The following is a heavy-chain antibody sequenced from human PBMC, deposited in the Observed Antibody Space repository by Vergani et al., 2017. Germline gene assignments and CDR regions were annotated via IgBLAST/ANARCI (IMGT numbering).Heavy chain of an antibody. J-gene: IGHJ4*02. D-gene: IGHD3-9*01. CDR1: EFTFSNYA. CDR2: ISGSGVSA. CDR3: AKQYFVSRNYLFDY. Sequence: EVQLLESGGGLVQPGGSLRLTCAASEFTFSNYAMNWVRQAPGKGLEWVSGISGSGVSAYYTDSVKGRFTISRDNSKNMLFLQRNNLRAEDTALYYCAKQYFVSRNYLFDYWGQGTLVTVSS. V-gene: IGHV3-23*01.